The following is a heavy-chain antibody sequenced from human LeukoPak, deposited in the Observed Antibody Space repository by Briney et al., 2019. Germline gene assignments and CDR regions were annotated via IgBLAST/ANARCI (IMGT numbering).Heavy chain of an antibody. D-gene: IGHD6-13*01. Sequence: GGSLRLSCAASGFTFSSYGMHWVRQAPCKGLEWVAFIRYDGSNKYYADSVKGRFTISRDNSKNTLYLQMNSLRAEDTAVYYCANPIAAAGTGDYWGQGTLVTVSS. J-gene: IGHJ4*02. V-gene: IGHV3-30*02. CDR3: ANPIAAAGTGDY. CDR2: IRYDGSNK. CDR1: GFTFSSYG.